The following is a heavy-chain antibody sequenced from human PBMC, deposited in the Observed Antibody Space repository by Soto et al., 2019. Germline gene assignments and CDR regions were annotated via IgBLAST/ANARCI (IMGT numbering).Heavy chain of an antibody. D-gene: IGHD3-22*01. V-gene: IGHV1-69*01. CDR1: GGTFSSYA. CDR3: ARAIYDSSGYSYYYYGMDV. J-gene: IGHJ6*02. CDR2: IIPIFGTA. Sequence: QVQLVQSGAEVKKPGSSVKVSCKASGGTFSSYAISWVRQAPGQGLEWMGGIIPIFGTANYAQKFQGRVTITANESTSTAYMELGSLRSEDTAVYYCARAIYDSSGYSYYYYGMDVWGQGTTVTVSS.